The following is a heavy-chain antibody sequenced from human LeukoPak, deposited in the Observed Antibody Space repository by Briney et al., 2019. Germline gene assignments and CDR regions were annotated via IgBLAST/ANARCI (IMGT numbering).Heavy chain of an antibody. Sequence: SETLSLTCTVSGGSLSNYYWSWIRQPAAKGLEWIGRIYSSGRTNYNASLKSRVTMSVDTSNDQFSLQLRSVTAADTAVYDCARDLPSYYFGSGNIFDPWGQGILVTVSS. V-gene: IGHV4-4*07. J-gene: IGHJ5*02. CDR3: ARDLPSYYFGSGNIFDP. D-gene: IGHD3-10*01. CDR2: IYSSGRT. CDR1: GGSLSNYY.